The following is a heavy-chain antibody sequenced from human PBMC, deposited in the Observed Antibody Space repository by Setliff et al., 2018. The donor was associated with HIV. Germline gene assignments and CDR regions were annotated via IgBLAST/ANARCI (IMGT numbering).Heavy chain of an antibody. CDR2: IESVAYNDNT. Sequence: QPGGSLRLSCAASGFTFSSYAMSWVRQVPGKGLEWVSGIESVAYNDNTYYAHSVKGRFTVSRDNSKNTLYLQMNSLRAEDTAVYYCAKDRGPEGAPYSYYGMDVWGQGTTVTVSS. J-gene: IGHJ6*02. CDR3: AKDRGPEGAPYSYYGMDV. V-gene: IGHV3-23*01. CDR1: GFTFSSYA.